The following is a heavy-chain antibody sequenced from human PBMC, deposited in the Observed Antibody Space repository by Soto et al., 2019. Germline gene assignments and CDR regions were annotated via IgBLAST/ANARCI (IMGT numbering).Heavy chain of an antibody. J-gene: IGHJ4*02. D-gene: IGHD6-19*01. CDR1: GYTFTSYY. CDR2: INHSDGDT. CDR3: ARGPSPVKMTVAGYENYFDY. V-gene: IGHV1-46*01. Sequence: WASVKVSCKASGYTFTSYYMHWVRQAPGKGLAWMGIINHSDGDTSYSQKFQGSVTMTRETSTGTVYMELSRLRSEDTAVYYCARGPSPVKMTVAGYENYFDYWGQGTLVTVSS.